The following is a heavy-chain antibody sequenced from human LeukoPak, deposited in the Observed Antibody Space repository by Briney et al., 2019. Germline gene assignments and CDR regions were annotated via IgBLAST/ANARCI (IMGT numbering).Heavy chain of an antibody. CDR1: GFTFSRYA. CDR3: AKDRGNWNGEFDY. D-gene: IGHD1-1*01. V-gene: IGHV3-23*01. J-gene: IGHJ4*02. Sequence: GGSLRLSCAASGFTFSRYAMTWVRQAPGKGLEWDSIISGSGGSTYYAASVKGRFTISRDYSKNTLYLQMNSLRAEDTTVYYCAKDRGNWNGEFDYWSQETRVAVSS. CDR2: ISGSGGST.